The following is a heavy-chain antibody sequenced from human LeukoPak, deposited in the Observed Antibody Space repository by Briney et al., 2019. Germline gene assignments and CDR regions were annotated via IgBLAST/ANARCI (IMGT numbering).Heavy chain of an antibody. CDR2: INHNGNVN. J-gene: IGHJ4*02. D-gene: IGHD2-21*01. CDR1: GFTFSSYW. Sequence: GGSLRLSCAASGFTFSSYWMNWARQAPGKGLEWVASINHNGNVNYYVDSVKGRFTISRDNAENSLYLQMNSLRDEDTAVYYCARDSPIRGYFDYWGQGTLVSVSS. V-gene: IGHV3-7*01. CDR3: ARDSPIRGYFDY.